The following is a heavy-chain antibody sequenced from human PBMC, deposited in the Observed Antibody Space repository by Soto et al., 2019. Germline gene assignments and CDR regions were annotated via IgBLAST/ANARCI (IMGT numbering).Heavy chain of an antibody. CDR1: GGSISISSYY. V-gene: IGHV4-39*01. CDR3: ARSPRITIFGVVISPPFDY. Sequence: SETLSLTCTVSGGSISISSYYWGLIRQPPGKGLEWIGSIYYSGSTYYNPSLKSRVTISVDTSKNQFSLKLSSVAAADTAVYYCARSPRITIFGVVISPPFDYWGQGTLVTVS. CDR2: IYYSGST. D-gene: IGHD3-3*01. J-gene: IGHJ4*02.